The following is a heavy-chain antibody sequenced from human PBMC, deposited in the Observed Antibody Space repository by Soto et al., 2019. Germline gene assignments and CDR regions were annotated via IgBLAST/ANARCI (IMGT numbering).Heavy chain of an antibody. D-gene: IGHD2-21*02. CDR3: ARGPSCGGVCYSLHY. Sequence: ASVKVSCKASGYTFTRQYIHWVPQAPGQGLKRVAMINPSRGRTKNAQMFQASVTLTRDTSAGFVDMDVSSMASDATVVYYCARGPSCGGVCYSLHYWGQGSLVTVSS. CDR2: INPSRGRT. V-gene: IGHV1-46*01. CDR1: GYTFTRQY. J-gene: IGHJ4*02.